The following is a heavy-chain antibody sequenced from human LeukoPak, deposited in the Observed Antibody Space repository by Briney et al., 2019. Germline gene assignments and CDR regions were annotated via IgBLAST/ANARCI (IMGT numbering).Heavy chain of an antibody. CDR3: ARGMELQWFGDLSNFDY. J-gene: IGHJ4*02. CDR2: INPSGGST. V-gene: IGHV1-46*01. CDR1: GYTFTSYY. D-gene: IGHD3-10*01. Sequence: ASVKVSCNASGYTFTSYYMHWVRQAPGQGLEWIGIINPSGGSTSYAQKFQGRVTMTRDTSTSTVYMELSSLRSEDTAVYYCARGMELQWFGDLSNFDYWGQGTLVTVSS.